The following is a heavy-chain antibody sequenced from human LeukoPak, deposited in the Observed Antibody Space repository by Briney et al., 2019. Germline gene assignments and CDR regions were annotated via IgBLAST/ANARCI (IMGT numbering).Heavy chain of an antibody. CDR1: GGSITGYY. CDR3: ARHVGAFDI. Sequence: SETLSLTCTVSGGSITGYYWSWIRQPPGKGLEWIGYIYYRGGTIYNPSLKRRVSISVDTSKNQLSLRLSSVTAADTALYYCARHVGAFDIWGQGTMVTVSS. CDR2: IYYRGGT. J-gene: IGHJ3*02. V-gene: IGHV4-59*08.